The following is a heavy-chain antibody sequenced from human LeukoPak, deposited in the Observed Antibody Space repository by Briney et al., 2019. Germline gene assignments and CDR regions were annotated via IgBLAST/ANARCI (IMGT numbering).Heavy chain of an antibody. CDR1: GLTFSTYA. J-gene: IGHJ4*02. CDR2: ISGGGDTT. Sequence: GGSLRLSCAASGLTFSTYAMSCVRQSPGKGVEWGSTISGGGDTTYYADSVRGGLTISRDNAKKTLYVQMHRRRGGDRGVYYCARDIYAGPSIPGVYWGPGTLVTVSS. CDR3: ARDIYAGPSIPGVY. D-gene: IGHD2/OR15-2a*01. V-gene: IGHV3-23*01.